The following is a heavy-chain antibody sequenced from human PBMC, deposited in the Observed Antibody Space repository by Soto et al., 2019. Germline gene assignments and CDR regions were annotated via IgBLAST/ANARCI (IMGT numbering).Heavy chain of an antibody. CDR1: GGFVSSGSYY. Sequence: QVQLQQWGAGLLKPSETLSLTCAVYGGFVSSGSYYWSWIQQPPGKGLEWIGEMSHSGGTPFNPYPKSRVPISVDTSTKQFSLKMSSVTAAATALYYCARVERGTATTVVDAFDIWGPGTMVTVSS. J-gene: IGHJ3*02. V-gene: IGHV4-34*01. D-gene: IGHD1-1*01. CDR3: ARVERGTATTVVDAFDI. CDR2: MSHSGGT.